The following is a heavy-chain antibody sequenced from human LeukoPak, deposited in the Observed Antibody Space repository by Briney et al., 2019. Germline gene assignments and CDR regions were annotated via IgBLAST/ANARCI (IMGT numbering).Heavy chain of an antibody. Sequence: PGRSLRLSCAASGFTFSSYAMHWVRQAPGRGLDWVAMVSHDGWSKMYADSVKGRFTTSRDNSKNTVFLQLDSLRDEDTALYYCAKGVRYSSDWYYFDYWGQGALVTVSS. J-gene: IGHJ4*02. CDR3: AKGVRYSSDWYYFDY. V-gene: IGHV3-30*04. D-gene: IGHD6-19*01. CDR1: GFTFSSYA. CDR2: VSHDGWSK.